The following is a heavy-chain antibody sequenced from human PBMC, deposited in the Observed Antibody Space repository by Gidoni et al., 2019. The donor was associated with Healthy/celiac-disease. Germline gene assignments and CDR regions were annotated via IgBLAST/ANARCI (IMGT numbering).Heavy chain of an antibody. CDR2: ISYDGSNK. CDR1: DATFRSYA. D-gene: IGHD3-9*01. V-gene: IGHV3-30*04. J-gene: IGHJ4*02. CDR3: ARGTYYVILTGYYKMGVLDY. Sequence: QVQLLESGGGVVQPWRSMRPSVAAYDATFRSYAMPWVRQAPGKGLEWVAVISYDGSNKYYAESVKGRFTISSDNSKITLYLQMNSLRAEDTAVYYFARGTYYVILTGYYKMGVLDYWGQGTLVIVSS.